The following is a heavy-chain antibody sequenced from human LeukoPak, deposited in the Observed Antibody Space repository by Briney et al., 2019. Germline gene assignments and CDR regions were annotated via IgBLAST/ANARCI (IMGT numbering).Heavy chain of an antibody. Sequence: GGSLRLSCVASGFIFSNYWMGWVRQAPGKGLEWVATLRQDAGEYYYVDSVKGRFTISRDNAKNSLYLQMNSLRAEDTAVYCCARDTPFGGYWGQGTLVTVSS. D-gene: IGHD3-16*01. V-gene: IGHV3-7*03. CDR3: ARDTPFGGY. CDR2: LRQDAGEY. CDR1: GFIFSNYW. J-gene: IGHJ4*02.